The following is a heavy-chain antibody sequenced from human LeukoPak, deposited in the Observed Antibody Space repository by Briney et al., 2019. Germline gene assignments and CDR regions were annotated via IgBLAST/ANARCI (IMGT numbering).Heavy chain of an antibody. CDR2: ITANGVGT. Sequence: PGGSLRLSCAASGFTFNNYVMSWVRQAPGKGLEWVSGITANGVGTYYADSVKGRFTISRDNSKNTLYLQMNSLRAEDTAVYYCASSYDIWSGYYTRDVYYYYGMDVWGQGTTVTVSS. V-gene: IGHV3-23*01. D-gene: IGHD3-3*01. J-gene: IGHJ6*02. CDR3: ASSYDIWSGYYTRDVYYYYGMDV. CDR1: GFTFNNYV.